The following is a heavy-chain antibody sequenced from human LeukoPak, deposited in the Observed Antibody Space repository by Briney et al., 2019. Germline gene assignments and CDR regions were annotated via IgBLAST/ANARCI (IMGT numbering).Heavy chain of an antibody. J-gene: IGHJ4*02. Sequence: SETLSLTCTVSGGSISSNYYWGWIRQPPGKGREGSVSFFYSGSTYYNPSLQSRVTISVATSQNPFSLRLSSVTAADTAVYYCARARGRYIDFLDYWGQGTLITVSS. CDR3: ARARGRYIDFLDY. V-gene: IGHV4-39*02. CDR2: FFYSGST. CDR1: GGSISSNYY. D-gene: IGHD3-9*01.